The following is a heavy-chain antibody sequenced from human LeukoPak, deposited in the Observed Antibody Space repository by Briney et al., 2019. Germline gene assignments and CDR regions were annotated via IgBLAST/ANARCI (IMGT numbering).Heavy chain of an antibody. CDR3: ASSSVTPETFDY. CDR2: IYYSAST. D-gene: IGHD4-17*01. CDR1: VDSLCSYY. J-gene: IGHJ4*02. V-gene: IGHV4-59*01. Sequence: PSETLSLTCTLSVDSLCSYYWSWMRQPPGKGVEWIGYIYYSASTNYNPSLKTRVTISVDTSKNQYTLKLSSVTAADTAVYYCASSSVTPETFDYWGQGTLVTVSS.